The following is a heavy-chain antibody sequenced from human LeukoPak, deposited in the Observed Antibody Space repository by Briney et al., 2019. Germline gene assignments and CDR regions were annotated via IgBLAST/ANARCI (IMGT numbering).Heavy chain of an antibody. J-gene: IGHJ4*02. Sequence: PGGSLRLSCAASGFTVSSNYMSWVRQAPGKGLEWVSVIHSGGSTYYADSVKGRFTISRDNSKNTLYLQMNSLRAEDTAVYYCAKVAPKAYSSTSCPPDYWGQGTLVTVSS. CDR2: IHSGGST. CDR1: GFTVSSNY. D-gene: IGHD2-2*01. V-gene: IGHV3-53*01. CDR3: AKVAPKAYSSTSCPPDY.